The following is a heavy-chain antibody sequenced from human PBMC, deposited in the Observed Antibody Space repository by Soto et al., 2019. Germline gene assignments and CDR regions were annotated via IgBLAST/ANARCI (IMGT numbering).Heavy chain of an antibody. CDR1: GFTFSSYS. Sequence: EVQLVESGGGLVQPGGSLRLSCAASGFTFSSYSMNWVRQAPGKGLEWVSYISSSSSTIYYADSVKGRFTISRDNAKNSLYLQMNSLRDEDTAVYYCASYYYDSSGRLTSAWGRGTLVTVSS. CDR3: ASYYYDSSGRLTSA. J-gene: IGHJ5*02. D-gene: IGHD3-22*01. CDR2: ISSSSSTI. V-gene: IGHV3-48*02.